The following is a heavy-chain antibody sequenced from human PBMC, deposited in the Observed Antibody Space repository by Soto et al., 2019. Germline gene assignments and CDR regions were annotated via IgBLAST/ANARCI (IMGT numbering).Heavy chain of an antibody. D-gene: IGHD4-17*01. V-gene: IGHV3-30*18. CDR3: AKEAPQYGDYEGDSIFDI. CDR2: ISYDGSNK. Sequence: QVQLVESGGGVVQPGRSLRLSCAASGFTFSSYGMHWVRQAPGKGLEWVAVISYDGSNKYYADSVKGRFTISRDNSKNTLYLQMNILRAEDTAVYYCAKEAPQYGDYEGDSIFDIWGQGPMVTVSS. J-gene: IGHJ3*02. CDR1: GFTFSSYG.